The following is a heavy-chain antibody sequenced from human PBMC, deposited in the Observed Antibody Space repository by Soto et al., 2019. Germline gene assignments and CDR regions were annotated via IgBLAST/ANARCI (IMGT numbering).Heavy chain of an antibody. CDR3: AGSVAGEGYYGMDV. CDR2: INSDGSST. J-gene: IGHJ6*02. CDR1: GFTFSSYW. D-gene: IGHD3-16*01. V-gene: IGHV3-74*01. Sequence: GGSLRLSCAASGFTFSSYWMHWVRQAPGKGLVWVSRINSDGSSTSYADSVKGRFTISRDNAKNTLYLQMNSLRAEDTAVYYCAGSVAGEGYYGMDVWGQGTTVTVSS.